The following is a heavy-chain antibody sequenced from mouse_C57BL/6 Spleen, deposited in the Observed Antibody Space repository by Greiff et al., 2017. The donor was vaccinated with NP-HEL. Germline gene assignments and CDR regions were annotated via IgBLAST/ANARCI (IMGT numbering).Heavy chain of an antibody. J-gene: IGHJ1*03. V-gene: IGHV2-2*01. CDR3: ARISDYYGSWYFDV. CDR1: GFSLTSYG. CDR2: IWSGGST. D-gene: IGHD1-1*01. Sequence: VQLQQSGPGLVQPSQSLSITCTVSGFSLTSYGVHWVRQSPGKGLEWLGVIWSGGSTDYNAAFISRLSISKDNSKSQVFFKMNSLQADDTAIYYCARISDYYGSWYFDVWGTGTTVTVSS.